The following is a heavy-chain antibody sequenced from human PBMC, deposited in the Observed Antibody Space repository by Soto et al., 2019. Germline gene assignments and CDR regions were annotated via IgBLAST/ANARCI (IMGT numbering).Heavy chain of an antibody. D-gene: IGHD6-19*01. CDR1: GFTFSSYG. J-gene: IGHJ4*02. CDR2: IWYDGSNK. CDR3: ARDCAGYSSGWYQRGGFDY. Sequence: QVQLVESGGGVVQPGRSLRLSCAASGFTFSSYGMHWVRQAPGKGLEWVAVIWYDGSNKYYADSVKGRFTISRDNSKNTLYLQMNSLRAEDTAVDYCARDCAGYSSGWYQRGGFDYWGQGTLVTFSS. V-gene: IGHV3-33*01.